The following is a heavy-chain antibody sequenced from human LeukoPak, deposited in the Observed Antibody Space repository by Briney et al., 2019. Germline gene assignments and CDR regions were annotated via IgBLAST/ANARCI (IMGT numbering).Heavy chain of an antibody. CDR3: ARRWQWLRPATFDC. Sequence: SETLSLTCAVYGGSFSGYYWSWIRQPPGKGLEWIGEINHSGSTNYNPSLKSRVTISVDTSKNQFSLKLSSVTAADTAVYYCARRWQWLRPATFDCWGQGTLVTVSS. J-gene: IGHJ4*02. CDR1: GGSFSGYY. CDR2: INHSGST. V-gene: IGHV4-34*01. D-gene: IGHD5-12*01.